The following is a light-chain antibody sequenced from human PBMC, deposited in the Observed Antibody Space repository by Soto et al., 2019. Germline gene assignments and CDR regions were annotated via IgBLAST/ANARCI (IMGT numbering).Light chain of an antibody. V-gene: IGKV1-6*01. CDR3: LQDYPYPRT. CDR1: QDIRND. Sequence: AVQMTQSPSSLSASVGDRVTITCRASQDIRNDLVWYQQKPGKAPKLLIFAASSLQSGVPSRFSGSGSGTDFTLTISSLQPEDFATYYFLQDYPYPRTFGQGTKVEI. J-gene: IGKJ1*01. CDR2: AAS.